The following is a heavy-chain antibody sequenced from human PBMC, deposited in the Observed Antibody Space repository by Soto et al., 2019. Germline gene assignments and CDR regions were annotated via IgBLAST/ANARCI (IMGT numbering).Heavy chain of an antibody. Sequence: QMQLVQSGPEVKKPGTSVRLSCKASGFTFSNSAIQWVRQARGQRLEWIGWIAVGSGNTNYAQKFQERATLTREVSTSTAYMELSSRRSEDTAVYSWAAVVNFTFYHCYYGMDVWGQGTTVIVSS. CDR2: IAVGSGNT. D-gene: IGHD1-26*01. CDR1: GFTFSNSA. J-gene: IGHJ6*02. CDR3: AAVVNFTFYHCYYGMDV. V-gene: IGHV1-58*02.